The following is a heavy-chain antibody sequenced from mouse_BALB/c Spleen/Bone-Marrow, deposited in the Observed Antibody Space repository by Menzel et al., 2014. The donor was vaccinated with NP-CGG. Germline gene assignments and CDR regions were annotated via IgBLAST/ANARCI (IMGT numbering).Heavy chain of an antibody. V-gene: IGHV15-2*02. J-gene: IGHJ1*01. CDR1: DSEVFPIAY. CDR3: DRKGDYYGRSYDWYFDV. D-gene: IGHD1-1*01. CDR2: ILPSIGRT. Sequence: QVQLKESGSELRSPGSSVKFSCKDFDSEVFPIAYMSWVRQKPGHGFEWIGDILPSIGRTIYGEKFEDKATLDADTVSNTAYLELNRLSSGDSAIYYCDRKGDYYGRSYDWYFDVWGAGTTVTVSS.